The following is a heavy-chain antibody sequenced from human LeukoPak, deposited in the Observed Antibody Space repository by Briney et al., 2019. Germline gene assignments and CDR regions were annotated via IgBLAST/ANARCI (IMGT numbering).Heavy chain of an antibody. CDR3: ARGFGVRLRYYYMDV. J-gene: IGHJ6*03. CDR1: GYSFTSYW. D-gene: IGHD3-3*01. Sequence: GESLKISCKGSGYSFTSYWIGWVRQMPGKGLEWMGIIYPGDSDTRYSPSFQGQVTISADKSISTAYLQWSSLKASDTAMYYCARGFGVRLRYYYMDVWGKGTTVTVSS. CDR2: IYPGDSDT. V-gene: IGHV5-51*01.